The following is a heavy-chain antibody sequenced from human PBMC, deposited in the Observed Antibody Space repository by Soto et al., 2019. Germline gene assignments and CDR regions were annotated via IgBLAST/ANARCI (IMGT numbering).Heavy chain of an antibody. CDR2: IIPIFGTA. Sequence: SVKVSCKASGGTFSSYAISWVRQAPGQGLEWMGGIIPIFGTANYAQKFQGRVTITADKSTSTAYMELSSLRSEDTAVYYCASDSSGYYPYYFDYWGRGTLVTVSS. J-gene: IGHJ4*02. CDR1: GGTFSSYA. CDR3: ASDSSGYYPYYFDY. D-gene: IGHD3-22*01. V-gene: IGHV1-69*06.